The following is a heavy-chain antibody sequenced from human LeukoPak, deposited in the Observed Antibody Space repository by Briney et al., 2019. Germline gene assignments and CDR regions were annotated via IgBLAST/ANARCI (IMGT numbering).Heavy chain of an antibody. Sequence: SGRSLRLSCAASGFTFSSYSMNWVRQAPGKGLEWVSSISSSSSYIYYADSVKGRFTISRDNAKNSLYLQMNSLRAEDTAVYYCAREAHIPNDYYYYYYMDVWGKGTTVTVSS. V-gene: IGHV3-21*01. CDR1: GFTFSSYS. J-gene: IGHJ6*03. D-gene: IGHD2-2*02. CDR3: AREAHIPNDYYYYYYMDV. CDR2: ISSSSSYI.